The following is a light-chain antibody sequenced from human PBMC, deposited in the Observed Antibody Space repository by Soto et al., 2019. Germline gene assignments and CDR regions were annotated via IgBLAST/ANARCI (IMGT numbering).Light chain of an antibody. V-gene: IGLV2-14*03. CDR1: SSDVGGYNY. J-gene: IGLJ2*01. Sequence: QPASVSGSPGQSITISCTGTSSDVGGYNYVSWYQQHPGKPPKLMIYDVSNRPSGVSNRFSGSKSGNTASLTISGLQAEDEADYYCSSYTSSSTPVVFGGGTKVTVL. CDR3: SSYTSSSTPVV. CDR2: DVS.